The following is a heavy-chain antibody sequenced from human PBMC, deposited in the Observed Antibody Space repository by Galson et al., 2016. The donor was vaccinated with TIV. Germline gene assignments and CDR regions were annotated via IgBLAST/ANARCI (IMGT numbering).Heavy chain of an antibody. J-gene: IGHJ3*02. D-gene: IGHD3-16*01. CDR2: ISFNSGDI. CDR3: AKDIAYGDTSNFDAFDI. V-gene: IGHV3-9*03. CDR1: GFTFGDFA. Sequence: SLRLSCAASGFTFGDFAMHWVRQTPGKGLEWVSGISFNSGDIGYGDSVRGRFTISRDNGKNSLYLQMNSLRPEDMGLYYCAKDIAYGDTSNFDAFDIWGQGTMVTISS.